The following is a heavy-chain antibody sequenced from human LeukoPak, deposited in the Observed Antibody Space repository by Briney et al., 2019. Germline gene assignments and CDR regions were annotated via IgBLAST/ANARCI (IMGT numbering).Heavy chain of an antibody. J-gene: IGHJ4*02. V-gene: IGHV3-21*04. CDR1: GFTFSSYS. D-gene: IGHD3-10*01. Sequence: GGSLRLSCAASGFTFSSYSMNWVRQAPGKGLEWVSSISSSSSYIYYADSVKGRFTISRDNAKNSLYLQMNSLRAEDTAVYYCARMRGSGSYFLNYWGLGTLVTVSS. CDR2: ISSSSSYI. CDR3: ARMRGSGSYFLNY.